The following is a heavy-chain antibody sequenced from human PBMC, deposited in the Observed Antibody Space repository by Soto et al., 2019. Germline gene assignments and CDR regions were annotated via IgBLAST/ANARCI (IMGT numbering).Heavy chain of an antibody. J-gene: IGHJ6*02. Sequence: GGSLRLSCAASGFTFSSYWMHWVRQAPGKGLVWVSRINSDGSSTSYADSVKGRFTISRDNAKNTLYLQMNSLRAEDTAVYYCARDPNRDIVVVPAVYHTSPGYYGMDVWGQGTTVTVSS. CDR1: GFTFSSYW. D-gene: IGHD2-2*01. CDR2: INSDGSST. CDR3: ARDPNRDIVVVPAVYHTSPGYYGMDV. V-gene: IGHV3-74*01.